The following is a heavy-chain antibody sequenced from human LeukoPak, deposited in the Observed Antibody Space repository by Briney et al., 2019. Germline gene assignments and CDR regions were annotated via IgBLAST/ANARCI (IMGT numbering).Heavy chain of an antibody. D-gene: IGHD3-16*01. CDR1: GFTFSEYT. CDR2: ISRSNSYI. Sequence: GGSLRLSCAASGFTFSEYTMNWVRQAPGKGLEWVSSISRSNSYIFYADSVKGRFTISRDNAKNSLYLQMNSLRAEDTAVYYCATNWAYYYYYMDVWGKGTTVTVSS. CDR3: ATNWAYYYYYMDV. J-gene: IGHJ6*03. V-gene: IGHV3-21*01.